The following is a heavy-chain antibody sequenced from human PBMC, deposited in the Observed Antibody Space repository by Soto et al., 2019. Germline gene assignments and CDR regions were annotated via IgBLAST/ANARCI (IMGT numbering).Heavy chain of an antibody. CDR1: GFTFSSYA. Sequence: GGSLRLSCAASGFTFSSYAMSWVRQAPGKGLEWVSGISGSGSSTFYADSVKGRFTISRDNSKNMLYLQMNTVRAEDTAVYYCAKVAGIQLWSPADYWGQGTLVTVSS. CDR2: ISGSGSST. CDR3: AKVAGIQLWSPADY. V-gene: IGHV3-23*01. D-gene: IGHD5-18*01. J-gene: IGHJ4*02.